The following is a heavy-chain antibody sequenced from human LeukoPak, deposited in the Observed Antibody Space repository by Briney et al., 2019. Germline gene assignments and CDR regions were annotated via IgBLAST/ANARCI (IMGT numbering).Heavy chain of an antibody. Sequence: GGSVRLSCTASGFTFGDYAMSWVRQAPGKGLEWVGFIRSKAYAGTTEYAASVKGRFTISRDDSKSIAYLQMNSLKTEDTAVYYCTRLIWSPTNWGQGTLATLSS. J-gene: IGHJ4*02. CDR1: GFTFGDYA. D-gene: IGHD3-10*01. V-gene: IGHV3-49*04. CDR2: IRSKAYAGTT. CDR3: TRLIWSPTN.